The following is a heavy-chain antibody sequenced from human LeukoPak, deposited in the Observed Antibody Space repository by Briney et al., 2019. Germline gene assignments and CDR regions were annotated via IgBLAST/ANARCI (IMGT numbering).Heavy chain of an antibody. Sequence: TGGSLRLSCAASGFTFSSYALSWVRQAPGKGLEWVSAISTSGGSTYYADSVKGRFTISRDNSKNTLYLQMNSLRAEDTAVYYCAKDAVLLWFGELFTYFDYWGQGTLVTVSS. CDR1: GFTFSSYA. CDR2: ISTSGGST. CDR3: AKDAVLLWFGELFTYFDY. V-gene: IGHV3-23*01. D-gene: IGHD3-10*01. J-gene: IGHJ4*02.